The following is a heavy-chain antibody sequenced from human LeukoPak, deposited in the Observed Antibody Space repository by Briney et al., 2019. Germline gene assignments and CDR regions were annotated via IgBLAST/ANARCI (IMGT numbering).Heavy chain of an antibody. J-gene: IGHJ5*02. CDR2: IFYSGST. D-gene: IGHD3-3*01. Sequence: SETLSLTCTVSGGSINRSSRYYWGWIRQPPGKGLEWIGSIFYSGSTYYNPSLKSRVTISVDTSNNQFSSKLTSVTAADTAVYYCARHVPSTIFFNWFGPWGQGTLVTVSS. CDR1: GGSINRSSRYY. CDR3: ARHVPSTIFFNWFGP. V-gene: IGHV4-39*01.